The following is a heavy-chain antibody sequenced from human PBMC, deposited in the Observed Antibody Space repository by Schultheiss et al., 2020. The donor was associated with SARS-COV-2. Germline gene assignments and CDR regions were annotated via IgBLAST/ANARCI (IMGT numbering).Heavy chain of an antibody. CDR2: ISYDGSNK. J-gene: IGHJ5*02. D-gene: IGHD3-22*01. CDR3: ARSDYYDSSGPSRFDP. V-gene: IGHV3-30*04. CDR1: GFTFSSYA. Sequence: GGSLRLSCAASGFTFSSYAMHWVRQAPGKGLEWVAVISYDGSNKYYADSVKGRFTISRDNSKNTLYLQMNSLRAEDTAVYYCARSDYYDSSGPSRFDPWGQGTLVTVSS.